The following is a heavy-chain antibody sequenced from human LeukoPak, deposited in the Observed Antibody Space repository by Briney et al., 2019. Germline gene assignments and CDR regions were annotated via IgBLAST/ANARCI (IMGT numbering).Heavy chain of an antibody. Sequence: SGPALVKPTQTLTLTCTFSGFALSTSGMCVSWIRQPPGKALEWLALIDWDEDKYYSTSLKTRLTIPKDTSKNQVVLTMTNMDVVDTATYYCARISRSYGGMDVWGQGTTVTVSS. D-gene: IGHD3-10*01. CDR3: ARISRSYGGMDV. CDR2: IDWDEDK. V-gene: IGHV2-70*01. J-gene: IGHJ6*02. CDR1: GFALSTSGMC.